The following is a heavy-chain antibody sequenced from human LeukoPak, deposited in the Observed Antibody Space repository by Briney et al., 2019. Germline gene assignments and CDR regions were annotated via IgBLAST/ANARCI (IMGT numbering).Heavy chain of an antibody. Sequence: GGSLRLSCAASGFTFSSYGMHWVRQAPGKGLEWVAVIWYDGSNKYYADSVKGRFTISRDNSKNTLYLQMNSLRAEDTAVYYCARARYCSSTSCYRAPHAWFDPWGQGTLVTVSS. CDR3: ARARYCSSTSCYRAPHAWFDP. D-gene: IGHD2-2*01. J-gene: IGHJ5*02. CDR2: IWYDGSNK. V-gene: IGHV3-33*01. CDR1: GFTFSSYG.